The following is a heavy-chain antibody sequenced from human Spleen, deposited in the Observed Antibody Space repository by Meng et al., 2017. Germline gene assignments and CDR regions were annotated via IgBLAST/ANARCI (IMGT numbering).Heavy chain of an antibody. D-gene: IGHD4-11*01. CDR1: CGTFSGYY. Sequence: QGQLQQWGVGMLTPSETLSRTCVVLCGTFSGYYWSWIRQPPGKGLEWIGKINHSGSTNYNPSLKSRVTIAIDTSKNNLSLKLSSVTAADSAVYYCARGPTTMAHDFDYWGQGTLVTVSS. V-gene: IGHV4-34*01. J-gene: IGHJ4*02. CDR2: INHSGST. CDR3: ARGPTTMAHDFDY.